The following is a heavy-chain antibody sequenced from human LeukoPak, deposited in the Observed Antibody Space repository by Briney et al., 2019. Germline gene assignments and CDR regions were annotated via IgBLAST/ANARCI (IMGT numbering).Heavy chain of an antibody. CDR2: ISYDGSNK. V-gene: IGHV3-30-3*01. D-gene: IGHD3-10*01. J-gene: IGHJ4*02. CDR3: ARVVGGVRGVRVRGGPVGY. Sequence: PGGSLRLSCAASGFTFSSYAMHRVRQAPGKGLEWVAVISYDGSNKYYADSVKGRFTISRDNSKNTLYLQMNSLRAEDAAVYYCARVVGGVRGVRVRGGPVGYWGQGTLVTVSS. CDR1: GFTFSSYA.